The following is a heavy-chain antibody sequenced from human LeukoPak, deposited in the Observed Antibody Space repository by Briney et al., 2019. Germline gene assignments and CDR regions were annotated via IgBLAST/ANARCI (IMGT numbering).Heavy chain of an antibody. CDR2: MHYSGTT. Sequence: SETLSLTCTVSGGSINNSPYYWGWIRQPPGKELEWIVSMHYSGTTYYNPSLKSRATISVDTSKNQFSLRLISVTAADTAVFYCARNDRGRPADYWGQGTLVTVSS. J-gene: IGHJ4*02. V-gene: IGHV4-39*01. CDR3: ARNDRGRPADY. D-gene: IGHD1-26*01. CDR1: GGSINNSPYY.